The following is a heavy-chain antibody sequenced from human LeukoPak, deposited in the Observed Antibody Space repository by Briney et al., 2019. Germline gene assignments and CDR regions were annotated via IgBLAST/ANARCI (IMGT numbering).Heavy chain of an antibody. D-gene: IGHD5-24*01. CDR3: ARDFWLQFDY. J-gene: IGHJ4*02. Sequence: ASVKVSCKASGYTFTDYYIHWLRQAPGQGLEWMGRIIPIFGTANYAQKFQGRVTITTDESTSTAYMELSSLRSEDTAVYYCARDFWLQFDYWGQGTLVTVSS. CDR2: IIPIFGTA. V-gene: IGHV1-69*05. CDR1: GYTFTDYY.